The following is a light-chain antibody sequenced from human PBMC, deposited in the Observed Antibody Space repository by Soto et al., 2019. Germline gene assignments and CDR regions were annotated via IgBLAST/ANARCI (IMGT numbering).Light chain of an antibody. CDR2: EGS. CDR3: CSFAGSNTLL. J-gene: IGLJ3*02. CDR1: SNDVGGYNL. V-gene: IGLV2-23*01. Sequence: QSVLTQPASVSGSPGQSITVSCTGTSNDVGGYNLVSWYQQHPGKAPKLMIYEGSKRPSGVSFRFSGFKSGNTASLTISGLQTEDEADYYCCSFAGSNTLLFGGGTQLTVL.